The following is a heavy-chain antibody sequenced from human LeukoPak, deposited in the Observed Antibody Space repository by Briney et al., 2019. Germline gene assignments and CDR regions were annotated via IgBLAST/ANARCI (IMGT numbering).Heavy chain of an antibody. CDR2: IYYSGST. J-gene: IGHJ4*02. D-gene: IGHD3-16*02. CDR3: ARVRLGELSLYKHPYYFDY. V-gene: IGHV4-30-4*01. CDR1: GGSISSGDYY. Sequence: PSETLSFTCTVSGGSISSGDYYWSWIRQPPGKGLEWIGYIYYSGSTYYNPSLKSRVTISVDTSKYQFSLKLSSVTAADTAVYYCARVRLGELSLYKHPYYFDYWGQGTLVTVSS.